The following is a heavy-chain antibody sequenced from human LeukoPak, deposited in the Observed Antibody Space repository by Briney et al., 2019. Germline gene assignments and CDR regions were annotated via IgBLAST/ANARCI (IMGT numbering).Heavy chain of an antibody. D-gene: IGHD4-17*01. CDR3: ASQTVTRFAFNI. V-gene: IGHV4-59*08. J-gene: IGHJ3*02. CDR1: GASLNSYY. Sequence: SETLSLTCTVSGASLNSYYWSWIRQPPGKGLESIGYIYNNGSTNYSPSFKSRVTISEDTSKNQFSLNLRSVTASDTAVYFCASQTVTRFAFNIWGQGTMVTISS. CDR2: IYNNGST.